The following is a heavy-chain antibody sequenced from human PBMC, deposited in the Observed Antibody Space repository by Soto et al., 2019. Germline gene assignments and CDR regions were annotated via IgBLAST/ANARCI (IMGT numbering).Heavy chain of an antibody. Sequence: QVQLQESGPGLVKPSQTLSLTCTVSGGSISSGGYYWSWIRQHPGKGLEWFGYIYYSGSTYYNPSLKSRVTISVDTSKNQFSLKLSAVTAADTAVYYCARGGTVSPLEFWFDPWGQGTLVTVAS. J-gene: IGHJ5*02. D-gene: IGHD4-17*01. CDR3: ARGGTVSPLEFWFDP. CDR2: IYYSGST. V-gene: IGHV4-31*03. CDR1: GGSISSGGYY.